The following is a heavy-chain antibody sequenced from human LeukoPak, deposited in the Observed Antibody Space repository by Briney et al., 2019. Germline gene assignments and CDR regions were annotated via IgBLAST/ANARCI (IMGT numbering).Heavy chain of an antibody. CDR3: AREVSGTYCDY. J-gene: IGHJ4*02. CDR2: IIPILGTS. Sequence: ASVKVSCKASGYPFTSYYINWVRQAPGQGLEWMGGIIPILGTSNYAQKFQDRLTITADESTSTAYLELSSLTSADTAVYYCAREVSGTYCDYWGQGSLVTVSS. D-gene: IGHD1-26*01. CDR1: GYPFTSYY. V-gene: IGHV1-69*13.